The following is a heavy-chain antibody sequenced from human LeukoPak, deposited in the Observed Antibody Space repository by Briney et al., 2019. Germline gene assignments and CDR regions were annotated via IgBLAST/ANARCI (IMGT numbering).Heavy chain of an antibody. CDR3: ARVQRGVTVLPTDY. CDR1: GGSFSCYY. D-gene: IGHD1-14*01. J-gene: IGHJ4*02. Sequence: SETLSLTCAVYGGSFSCYYWSWIRQPPGKWLEWIGEINHSGSTNYNPSLKSRLTISVDTSKNPFSLKLSSVTAAHTAVYYCARVQRGVTVLPTDYWGQGTLVTVSS. CDR2: INHSGST. V-gene: IGHV4-34*01.